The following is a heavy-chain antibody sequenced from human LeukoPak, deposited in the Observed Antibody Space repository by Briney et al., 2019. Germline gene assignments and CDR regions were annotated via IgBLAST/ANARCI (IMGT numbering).Heavy chain of an antibody. CDR3: ARVEYCSSTCCYPPSFDY. V-gene: IGHV4-34*01. Sequence: SETLSLTCAVYGGSFSGYYWSWIRQPPGKGLEWIGEINHSGSTNYNPSLKSRVTISVDTSKNQFSLKLSSVTAADTAVYYCARVEYCSSTCCYPPSFDYWGQGTLVTVSS. CDR2: INHSGST. CDR1: GGSFSGYY. J-gene: IGHJ4*02. D-gene: IGHD2-2*01.